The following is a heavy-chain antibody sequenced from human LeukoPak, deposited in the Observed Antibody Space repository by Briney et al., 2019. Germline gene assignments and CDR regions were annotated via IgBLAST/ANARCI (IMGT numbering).Heavy chain of an antibody. CDR2: IYYSGST. J-gene: IGHJ5*02. Sequence: PSETLSLTCTVSGGSISSYYWSWIRQPPGKGLEWIGYIYYSGSTNYNPSLKSRVTISVDTSKNQFSLKLSSVTAADTAVYYCARLGQDYGGNSGWFDPWGQGTLVTVSS. V-gene: IGHV4-59*08. D-gene: IGHD4-23*01. CDR3: ARLGQDYGGNSGWFDP. CDR1: GGSISSYY.